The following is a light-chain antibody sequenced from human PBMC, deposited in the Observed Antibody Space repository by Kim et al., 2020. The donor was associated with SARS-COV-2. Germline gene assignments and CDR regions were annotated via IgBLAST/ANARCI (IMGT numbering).Light chain of an antibody. Sequence: QSITISCTGTSSDVGCYNYVSWYQQRPGNAPKVMIYDVSNRASGVSNRFSGSKSGNTASLTISGLQAEDEADYYCSSYTSSSTLYVFGTGTKVTVL. CDR1: SSDVGCYNY. CDR2: DVS. V-gene: IGLV2-14*03. J-gene: IGLJ1*01. CDR3: SSYTSSSTLYV.